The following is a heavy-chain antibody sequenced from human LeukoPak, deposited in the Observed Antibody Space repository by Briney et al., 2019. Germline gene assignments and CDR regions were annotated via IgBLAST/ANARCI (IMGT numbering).Heavy chain of an antibody. D-gene: IGHD6-13*01. J-gene: IGHJ4*02. Sequence: GASVKVSCKASGGTFSSYAISWVRQAPGQGLEWMGGIIPIFGTANYAQKFQGRVTITTDESTSTAYMELSSLRSEDTAVYYCAREGQLVRGLDYWGQGTLVTVSS. CDR1: GGTFSSYA. V-gene: IGHV1-69*05. CDR3: AREGQLVRGLDY. CDR2: IIPIFGTA.